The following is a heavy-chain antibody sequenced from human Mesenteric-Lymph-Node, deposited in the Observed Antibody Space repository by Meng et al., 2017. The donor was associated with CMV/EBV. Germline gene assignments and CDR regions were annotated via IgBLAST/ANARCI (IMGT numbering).Heavy chain of an antibody. CDR3: ARDRREYCYSTSCYLDY. Sequence: GGSLRLSCAASGFTVSSNYMSWVRQAPGKGLEWVSVIYSGDDTYYADSVKGRFIISRDNAKNSLYLQMNSLRAEDTAVYYCARDRREYCYSTSCYLDYWGEGTLVTVSS. V-gene: IGHV3-53*01. J-gene: IGHJ4*02. D-gene: IGHD2-2*01. CDR1: GFTVSSNY. CDR2: IYSGDDT.